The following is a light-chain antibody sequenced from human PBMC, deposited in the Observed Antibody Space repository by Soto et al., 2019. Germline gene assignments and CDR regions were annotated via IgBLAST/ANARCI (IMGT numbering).Light chain of an antibody. Sequence: DIQMTQSPSSLSASVGDRVTITFRASQSISSWLAWYQQKPGKAPKLLIYKASSLEGGVPSRFSGSGSGTEFILTISSLQPDDFVTYYCQQYDSYSTFGQGTKVDIK. CDR3: QQYDSYST. J-gene: IGKJ1*01. CDR1: QSISSW. V-gene: IGKV1-5*03. CDR2: KAS.